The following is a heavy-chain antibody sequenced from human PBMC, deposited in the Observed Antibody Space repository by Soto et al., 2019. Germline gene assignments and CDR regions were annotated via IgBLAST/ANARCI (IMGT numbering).Heavy chain of an antibody. J-gene: IGHJ4*02. CDR3: GLEPTGTGGFDY. CDR2: IYYSGIT. CDR1: GGSVSSTNYY. V-gene: IGHV4-61*01. D-gene: IGHD7-27*01. Sequence: QVQLQESGPGLVKPSDTLSLTCTVSGGSVSSTNYYWSWIRQPPGKGLEWIAYIYYSGITNYNPSLKSRVTMSLDTPKNQVSLKVTSVTAADTAVYYCGLEPTGTGGFDYWGQGTLVTVSS.